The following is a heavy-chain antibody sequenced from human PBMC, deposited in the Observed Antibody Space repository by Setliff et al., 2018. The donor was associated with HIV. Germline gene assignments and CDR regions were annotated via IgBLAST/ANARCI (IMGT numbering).Heavy chain of an antibody. CDR3: ARVRYCSGGSCYGGEYWFDP. CDR1: GYTFISYY. V-gene: IGHV1-46*01. Sequence: ASVKVSCKASGYTFISYYMHWVRQAPGQGLEWMGIINPSGGGTNYAQNFQGRVTMTRDRSTTTVYMELSSLTSEDTAVYYCARVRYCSGGSCYGGEYWFDPWGQGTLVTVSS. CDR2: INPSGGGT. D-gene: IGHD2-15*01. J-gene: IGHJ5*02.